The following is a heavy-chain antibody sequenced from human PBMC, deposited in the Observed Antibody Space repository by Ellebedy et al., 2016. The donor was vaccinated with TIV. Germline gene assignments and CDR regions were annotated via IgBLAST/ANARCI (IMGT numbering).Heavy chain of an antibody. CDR2: VYYSGST. Sequence: MPSETLSLTCTVSGSSISPYYWNWIRQPPGKGLEWIGYVYYSGSTDYKPSLKSRVTISVDTSKNQFSLKLSSVTAADTAVYYCARAPWDYGGNSGYFDYWGQGTLVTVSS. CDR3: ARAPWDYGGNSGYFDY. J-gene: IGHJ4*02. V-gene: IGHV4-59*01. D-gene: IGHD4-23*01. CDR1: GSSISPYY.